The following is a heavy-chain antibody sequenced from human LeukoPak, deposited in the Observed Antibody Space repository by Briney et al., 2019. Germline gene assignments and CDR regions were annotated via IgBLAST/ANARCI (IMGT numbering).Heavy chain of an antibody. CDR1: GGSISSYY. CDR3: ARARVGATIGYYYYMDV. J-gene: IGHJ6*03. CDR2: IYYSGST. D-gene: IGHD1-26*01. Sequence: SETLSLTCTVSGGSISSYYWSWTRQPPGKGLEWIGYIYYSGSTNSNPSLKSRVTISVDTSKNQFSLKLSFVTAADTAVYYCARARVGATIGYYYYMDVWGKGTTVTVSS. V-gene: IGHV4-59*01.